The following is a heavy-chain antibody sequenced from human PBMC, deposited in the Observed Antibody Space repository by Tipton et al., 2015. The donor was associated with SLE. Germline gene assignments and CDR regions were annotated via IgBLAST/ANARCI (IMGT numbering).Heavy chain of an antibody. CDR3: ARDLGAGWGGHWYFDL. CDR1: GDSFFSSHVQ. V-gene: IGHV4-39*07. J-gene: IGHJ2*01. CDR2: RFSGGST. D-gene: IGHD3-16*01. Sequence: TLSLTCSVSGDSFFSSHVQWDWSRQSPGKGLEWIGGRFSGGSTDYNPALKSRVTMSVDTSKNQFSLKLSSVTTADTAVFYCARDLGAGWGGHWYFDLWGRGTLLTVSS.